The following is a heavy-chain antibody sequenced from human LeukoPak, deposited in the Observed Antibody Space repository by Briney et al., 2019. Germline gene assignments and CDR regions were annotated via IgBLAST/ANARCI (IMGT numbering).Heavy chain of an antibody. CDR1: GFTFSSYA. J-gene: IGHJ6*02. CDR2: INDGGGTT. CDR3: ARGQGLGDILDYYYGMDV. D-gene: IGHD3-9*01. V-gene: IGHV3-23*01. Sequence: GGSLRLSCVASGFTFSSYAMSWVRQAPGKGLEWVSAINDGGGTTYYTDSVRGRFTISRDNSRNTLYLQMNSLRAEDTAVYYCARGQGLGDILDYYYGMDVWGQGTTVTVSS.